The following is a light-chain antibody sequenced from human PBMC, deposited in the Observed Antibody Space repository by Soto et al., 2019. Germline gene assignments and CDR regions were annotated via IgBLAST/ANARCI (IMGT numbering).Light chain of an antibody. J-gene: IGLJ2*01. Sequence: QSVLTQPPSASGSPGQSVTMSCSGTSSDVGGYDYVSWYQQHPGKAPKLMIYEVSKRPSGVPDRLFGSKSGNTASLTVSGLQAEDEADYYCSSYAGSSNFVVFGGGTKVTVL. V-gene: IGLV2-8*01. CDR3: SSYAGSSNFVV. CDR2: EVS. CDR1: SSDVGGYDY.